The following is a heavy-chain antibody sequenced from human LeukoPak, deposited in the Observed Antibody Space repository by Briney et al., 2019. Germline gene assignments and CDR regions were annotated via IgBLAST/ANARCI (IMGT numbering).Heavy chain of an antibody. CDR1: GFIVNTNY. Sequence: PGGSLRLSCAASGFIVNTNYMSWVRQAPGRGLEWVSFIYADGNTYYADSAKGRFTISRDNAKNSLYLQMNSLRAEDTAVYYCAKRYPGSYVWFDPWGQGTLVTVSS. D-gene: IGHD1-26*01. CDR2: IYADGNT. CDR3: AKRYPGSYVWFDP. J-gene: IGHJ5*02. V-gene: IGHV3-53*01.